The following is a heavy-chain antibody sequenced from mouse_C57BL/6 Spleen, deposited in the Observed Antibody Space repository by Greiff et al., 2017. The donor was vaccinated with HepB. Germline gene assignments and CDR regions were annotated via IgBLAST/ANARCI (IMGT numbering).Heavy chain of an antibody. Sequence: VQLQQSGPELVKPGASVKISCKASGYTFTDYYINWVKQRPGQGLEWIGWIFPGSGSTYYNEKFKGKATLTVDKSSSTAYMLLSSLTSEDSAVYFCARGDYGNSHQAWFAYWGQGTLVTVSA. CDR3: ARGDYGNSHQAWFAY. D-gene: IGHD1-1*01. V-gene: IGHV1-75*01. J-gene: IGHJ3*01. CDR2: IFPGSGST. CDR1: GYTFTDYY.